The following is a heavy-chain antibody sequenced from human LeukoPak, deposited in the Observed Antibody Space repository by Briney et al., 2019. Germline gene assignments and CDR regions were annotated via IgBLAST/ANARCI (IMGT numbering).Heavy chain of an antibody. V-gene: IGHV5-51*01. CDR3: ARSRTGTYFED. Sequence: GESLKISCQGSGYSFPIFWIGWVRQMPGKGLEGMGIIYPGDSDTRYSPSFQGQVTISADKSINTAYLQWSSLKASDTAIYSCARSRTGTYFEDWGQGILVTVSS. J-gene: IGHJ4*02. D-gene: IGHD1-14*01. CDR2: IYPGDSDT. CDR1: GYSFPIFW.